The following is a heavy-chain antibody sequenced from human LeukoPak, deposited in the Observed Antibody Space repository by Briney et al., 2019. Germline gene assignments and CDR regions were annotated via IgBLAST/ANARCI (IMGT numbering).Heavy chain of an antibody. CDR3: ARVNYDFWSSADY. Sequence: SETLSLTCYVSNGSISGHYWSWIRQPPGKGLEWIGYIYYSGSTNYNPSLQSRVTIPVDTSKNQFSLKLASVTAADSAMYYCARVNYDFWSSADYWGQGTLVTVSS. J-gene: IGHJ4*02. CDR1: NGSISGHY. D-gene: IGHD3-3*01. V-gene: IGHV4-59*11. CDR2: IYYSGST.